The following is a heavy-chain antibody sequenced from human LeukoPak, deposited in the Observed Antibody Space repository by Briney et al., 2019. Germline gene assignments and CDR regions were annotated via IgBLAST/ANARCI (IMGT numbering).Heavy chain of an antibody. V-gene: IGHV3-21*01. J-gene: IGHJ4*02. CDR2: ISSRSSYI. CDR3: ARRHYDSSGYYYHTFYYFDY. Sequence: GGSLRLSCAASGFTFSSYSMNWVRQAPGKGLEWVSSISSRSSYIYYADSVKGRFTISRDNAKNSLYLQMNSLRAEDTAVYYCARRHYDSSGYYYHTFYYFDYWGQGTLVTVSS. D-gene: IGHD3-22*01. CDR1: GFTFSSYS.